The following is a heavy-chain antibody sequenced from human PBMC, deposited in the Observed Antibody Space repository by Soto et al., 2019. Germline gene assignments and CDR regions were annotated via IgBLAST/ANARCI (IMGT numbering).Heavy chain of an antibody. CDR1: GGTFSSYT. J-gene: IGHJ6*03. Sequence: QVQLVQSGAEVKKPGSSVKVSCKASGGTFSSYTISWVRQAPGQGLEWMGRIIPILGIANYAQKFKGRVTITADKSTSPAYMELRILRSEDTAVYYWARGGLVVRGVISYYCYMDVWGKGTTVTVSS. CDR2: IIPILGIA. D-gene: IGHD3-10*01. CDR3: ARGGLVVRGVISYYCYMDV. V-gene: IGHV1-69*02.